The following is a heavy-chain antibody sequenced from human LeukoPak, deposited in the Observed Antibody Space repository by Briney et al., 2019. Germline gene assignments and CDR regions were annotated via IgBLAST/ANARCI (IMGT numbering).Heavy chain of an antibody. Sequence: SETQSLTCTVSGGSISSYYWSWIRQPPGKGLEWIGYIYYSGSTNYNPSLKSRVTISVDTSKNQFSLKLSSVTAADTAVYYCARRLPGSPFDYWGQGTLVTVSS. CDR3: ARRLPGSPFDY. V-gene: IGHV4-59*08. CDR2: IYYSGST. J-gene: IGHJ4*02. D-gene: IGHD3-10*01. CDR1: GGSISSYY.